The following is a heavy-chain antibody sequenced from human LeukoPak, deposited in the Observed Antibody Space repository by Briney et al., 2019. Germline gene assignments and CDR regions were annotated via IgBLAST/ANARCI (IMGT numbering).Heavy chain of an antibody. CDR2: ISSSSSYI. Sequence: GGSLRLSCAASGFTFSSYSMNWVRQAPGKGLEWVSSISSSSSYIYYADSVKGRFTISRDNAKNSLYLQMNSLRAEDTAVYYCARGGQSIAAAAPVDYWGQGTLVTVSS. J-gene: IGHJ4*02. V-gene: IGHV3-21*01. CDR3: ARGGQSIAAAAPVDY. CDR1: GFTFSSYS. D-gene: IGHD6-13*01.